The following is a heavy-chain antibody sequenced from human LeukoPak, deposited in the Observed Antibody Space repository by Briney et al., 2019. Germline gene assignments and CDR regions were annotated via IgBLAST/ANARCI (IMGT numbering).Heavy chain of an antibody. CDR3: AHRGQDSSGWYYFDY. V-gene: IGHV2-5*02. Sequence: SGPTLVNPTQTLTLTCTFSGFSLSTSGVGVGWIRQPPGKALEWLALIYWDDDKRYSPSLKSRLTITKDTSKNQVVLTMTNMDPVDTATYYCAHRGQDSSGWYYFDYWGQGTLVTVSS. CDR2: IYWDDDK. CDR1: GFSLSTSGVG. J-gene: IGHJ4*02. D-gene: IGHD6-19*01.